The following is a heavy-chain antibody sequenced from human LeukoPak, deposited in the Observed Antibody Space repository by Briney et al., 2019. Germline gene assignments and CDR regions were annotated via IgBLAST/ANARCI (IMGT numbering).Heavy chain of an antibody. Sequence: GGSLRLSCAASGFTSSSYAMSWVRQAPGKGLEWVSAISGSGGSTYYADSVKGRFTISRDNSKNTLYLQMNSLRAEDTAVYYCAKGRGSSGYYFDYWGQGTLVTVSS. V-gene: IGHV3-23*01. CDR1: GFTSSSYA. D-gene: IGHD3-22*01. CDR3: AKGRGSSGYYFDY. J-gene: IGHJ4*02. CDR2: ISGSGGST.